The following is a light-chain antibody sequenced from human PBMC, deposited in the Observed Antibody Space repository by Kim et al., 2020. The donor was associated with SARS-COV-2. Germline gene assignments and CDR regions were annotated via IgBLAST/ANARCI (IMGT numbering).Light chain of an antibody. CDR1: QSVSSK. CDR3: QQYNDWPYT. Sequence: VSAGERVTLSCGASQSVSSKLAWYHQKPGQAPRLLIYGTSTGATDIPARFSGSGCGTEFTLTISSLQSEDFAVYYCQQYNDWPYTFGQGTKLEI. V-gene: IGKV3-15*01. CDR2: GTS. J-gene: IGKJ2*01.